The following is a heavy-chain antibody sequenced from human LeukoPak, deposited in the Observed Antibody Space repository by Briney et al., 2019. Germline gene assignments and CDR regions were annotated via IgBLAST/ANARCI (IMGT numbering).Heavy chain of an antibody. V-gene: IGHV4-59*01. J-gene: IGHJ3*02. D-gene: IGHD3-22*01. Sequence: SETLSLTCTVSGGSISSYYWSWLRQPPGKGLEWIGYIYYSGSTNYNPSLKSRVTISVDTSNNQFSLKLSSVTAADTAVYYCARGGDYDKEAFDIWGQGTMVTVSS. CDR1: GGSISSYY. CDR3: ARGGDYDKEAFDI. CDR2: IYYSGST.